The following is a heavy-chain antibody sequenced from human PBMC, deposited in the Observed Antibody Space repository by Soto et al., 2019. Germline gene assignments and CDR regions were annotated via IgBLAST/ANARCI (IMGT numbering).Heavy chain of an antibody. Sequence: EASVKVSCKASGYTFTSYAMHWVRQAPGQRLEWMGWINAGNSNTKYSQKFQGRVTITRDTSASTAYMELSSLRSEDTAVYYCARGELIAANSMNWFDPWGQGTLVTVSS. CDR3: ARGELIAANSMNWFDP. J-gene: IGHJ5*02. V-gene: IGHV1-3*01. D-gene: IGHD6-13*01. CDR2: INAGNSNT. CDR1: GYTFTSYA.